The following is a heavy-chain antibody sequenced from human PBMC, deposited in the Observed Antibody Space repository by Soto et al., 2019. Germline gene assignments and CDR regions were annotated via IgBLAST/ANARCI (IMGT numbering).Heavy chain of an antibody. Sequence: KPSETLSLTCSVSGTSVSNYYWSWIRQPAGKGLEHIGRIYTSGSTSYIPSLKSRVTMSMDTSQTQIYLNLTSVTAADTAVYYCARGGIQLSYAFDYWGQGILVTVSS. J-gene: IGHJ4*02. CDR2: IYTSGST. V-gene: IGHV4-4*07. CDR1: GTSVSNYY. D-gene: IGHD5-18*01. CDR3: ARGGIQLSYAFDY.